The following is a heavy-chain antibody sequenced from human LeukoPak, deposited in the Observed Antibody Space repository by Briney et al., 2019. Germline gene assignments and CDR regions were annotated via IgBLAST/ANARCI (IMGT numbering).Heavy chain of an antibody. V-gene: IGHV1-8*03. Sequence: EASVKVSCKASGYTFTSYDIYWVRQATGQGLEWMGWMNPNSGNTVYAQKFQGRVTITSNTSINTAYMELSSLRSEDTAMYYCARVYYFASSGYYFPPDYWGQGTLVTVSS. CDR1: GYTFTSYD. D-gene: IGHD3-22*01. CDR3: ARVYYFASSGYYFPPDY. CDR2: MNPNSGNT. J-gene: IGHJ4*02.